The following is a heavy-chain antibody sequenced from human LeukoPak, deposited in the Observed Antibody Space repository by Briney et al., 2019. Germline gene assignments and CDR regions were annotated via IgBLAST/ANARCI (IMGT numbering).Heavy chain of an antibody. V-gene: IGHV4-39*07. CDR3: ARWTVTNAAPRG. J-gene: IGHJ4*02. CDR2: IYYSGST. D-gene: IGHD4-17*01. Sequence: KASETLSLTCTVSGGSISSGDYYWSWIRQPPGKGLEWIGSIYYSGSTYYNPSLKSRVTISVDTSKNQFSLKLSSVTAADTAVYYCARWTVTNAAPRGWGQGTLVTVSS. CDR1: GGSISSGDYY.